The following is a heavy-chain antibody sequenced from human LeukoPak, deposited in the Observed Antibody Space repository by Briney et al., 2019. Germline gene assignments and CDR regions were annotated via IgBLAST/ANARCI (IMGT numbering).Heavy chain of an antibody. V-gene: IGHV4-59*08. CDR3: ARQTLYDFWSGYNYYMDV. Sequence: SETLSLTCTVSGGSISSYYWSWIRQPPGKGLEWIGYIYYSGSTNYNPSLKSRVTISVDTSKNQFSLKLSSVTAADTAVYYCARQTLYDFWSGYNYYMDVWGKGTTVTVSS. CDR2: IYYSGST. J-gene: IGHJ6*03. D-gene: IGHD3-3*01. CDR1: GGSISSYY.